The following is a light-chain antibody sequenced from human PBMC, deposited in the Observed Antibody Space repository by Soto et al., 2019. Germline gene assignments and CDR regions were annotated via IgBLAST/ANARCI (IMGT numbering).Light chain of an antibody. CDR3: SSYAGNSRYV. CDR2: EVS. J-gene: IGLJ1*01. V-gene: IGLV2-8*01. CDR1: SSDVVRYNY. Sequence: QSVLTQPPSASGSPGQSVTISCTGTSSDVVRYNYISCYQQRPGKAPKLIIYEVSKRPSGVPDRLSGLKYGNTASLTVYGLQAEDEADYYCSSYAGNSRYVFGTGTKVPAL.